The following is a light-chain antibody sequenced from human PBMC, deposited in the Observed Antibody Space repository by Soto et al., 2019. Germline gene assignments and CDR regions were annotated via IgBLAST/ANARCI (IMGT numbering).Light chain of an antibody. CDR2: GAS. CDR1: QSVSSSY. Sequence: EIVLTQSPGTLSLSPGERATLSCRASQSVSSSYLAWYQQKPGQAPRLLIYGASSRATGIPDRFSGSGSGTDFTSTISRREPEDFAVYYGQQYGSSPLTFGGGTKVEIK. V-gene: IGKV3-20*01. J-gene: IGKJ4*01. CDR3: QQYGSSPLT.